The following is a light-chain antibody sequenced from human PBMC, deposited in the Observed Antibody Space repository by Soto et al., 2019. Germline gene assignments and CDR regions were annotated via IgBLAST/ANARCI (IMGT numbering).Light chain of an antibody. CDR1: QGIGRW. J-gene: IGKJ4*01. CDR3: QQANSFPLT. CDR2: AAS. V-gene: IGKV1-12*01. Sequence: IQMTHSPSSVSASVVYRVTFTCRASQGIGRWLAWYQQKPGKAPKLLIYAASSLQSGVPSRFSASGSGTDFTLTISSLQPEDFGTYFCQQANSFPLTFGGGTKVDIK.